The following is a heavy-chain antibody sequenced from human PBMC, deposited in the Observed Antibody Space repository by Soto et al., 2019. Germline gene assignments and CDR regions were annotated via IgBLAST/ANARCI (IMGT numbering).Heavy chain of an antibody. CDR1: GGSISSGDYY. CDR3: ARDYDSSGYYYY. CDR2: IYYSGST. D-gene: IGHD3-22*01. V-gene: IGHV4-30-4*01. J-gene: IGHJ4*02. Sequence: NPSETLSLTCTVSGGSISSGDYYWSWIRQPPGKGLEWIGYIYYSGSTYYNPSLKSRVTISVDTSKNQFSLKLSSVTAADTAVYYCARDYDSSGYYYYWGQGTLVTVSS.